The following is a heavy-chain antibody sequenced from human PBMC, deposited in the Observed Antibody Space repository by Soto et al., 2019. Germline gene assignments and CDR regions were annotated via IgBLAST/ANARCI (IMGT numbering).Heavy chain of an antibody. CDR3: LRAPLDHWFRFDF. CDR1: GSTFNKYW. Sequence: GSLRLSCAASGSTFNKYWIHWVRQVRGKGLPWVSRISPDGASTNYADSVKGRFTISRDNAKNTVYLQMDSLRADDTSVYYCLRAPLDHWFRFDFWGQGTLVTVSS. V-gene: IGHV3-74*01. D-gene: IGHD3-9*01. CDR2: ISPDGAST. J-gene: IGHJ4*02.